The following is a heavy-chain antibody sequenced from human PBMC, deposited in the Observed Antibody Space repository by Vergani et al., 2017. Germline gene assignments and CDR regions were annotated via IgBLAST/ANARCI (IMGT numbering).Heavy chain of an antibody. V-gene: IGHV4-61*02. CDR2: IHTGGST. J-gene: IGHJ4*02. Sequence: QVHLNEAGPGLLKPSQTLSLTCTVSGESIRSGSHYWSWIRQPAGKGPEWIGHIHTGGSTDLNPSFKSRVSISVDTSKSQFSLKLNPVTVADTAVYYCARSRPYCTSGSCPAIWGQGTLVTVSS. CDR3: ARSRPYCTSGSCPAI. D-gene: IGHD2-15*01. CDR1: GESIRSGSHY.